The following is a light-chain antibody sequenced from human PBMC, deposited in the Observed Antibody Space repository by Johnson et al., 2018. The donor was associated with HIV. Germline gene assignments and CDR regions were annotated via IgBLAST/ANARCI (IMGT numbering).Light chain of an antibody. V-gene: IGLV1-51*01. J-gene: IGLJ1*01. CDR1: SSNIGNNY. CDR3: GTWDSSLGAWV. Sequence: QSVLTQPPSMSAAPGQRVTISCSGSSSNIGNNYVSWYQQLPGTAPKLLIYDNNKRPSGIPDRFSGSKSGTSATLDITGLQTGDEADYYCGTWDSSLGAWVFGTGTKVTVL. CDR2: DNN.